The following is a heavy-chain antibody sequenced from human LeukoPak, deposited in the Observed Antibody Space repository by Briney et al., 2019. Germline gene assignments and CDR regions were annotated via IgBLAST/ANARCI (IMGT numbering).Heavy chain of an antibody. Sequence: GGSLRLSCAASGFTFSSYWMHWVRQAPGKGLVWVSRINSDGSSTSYADSVKGRFTISRDNSKNTLYLQMNSLRAEDTAVYYCAKRPYDSSGYSQPIAIDYWGQGTLVTVSS. CDR1: GFTFSSYW. CDR3: AKRPYDSSGYSQPIAIDY. D-gene: IGHD3-22*01. J-gene: IGHJ4*02. V-gene: IGHV3-74*01. CDR2: INSDGSST.